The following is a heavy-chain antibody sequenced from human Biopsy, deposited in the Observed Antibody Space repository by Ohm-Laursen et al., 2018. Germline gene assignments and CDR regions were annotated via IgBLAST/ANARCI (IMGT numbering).Heavy chain of an antibody. J-gene: IGHJ4*02. D-gene: IGHD6-19*01. V-gene: IGHV1-2*02. Sequence: ASVKVSCKVSGFSFTGYYIHWVRQAPGQGLEWMGWISPKSGGTNYAQKFQGNITMTKNTSMSTAYMEMSRLRSDGTAVYYCALQSVAQMKNFDYWGQGTLVTVSS. CDR2: ISPKSGGT. CDR1: GFSFTGYY. CDR3: ALQSVAQMKNFDY.